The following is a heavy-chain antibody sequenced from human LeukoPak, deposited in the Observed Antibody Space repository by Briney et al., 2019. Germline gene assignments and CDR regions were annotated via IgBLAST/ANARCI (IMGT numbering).Heavy chain of an antibody. V-gene: IGHV4-59*01. D-gene: IGHD3-22*01. Sequence: SETLSLTCTVSGGSISSYYWSWIRQPPGKGLEWIGYIYYSGSTNYNPSLKSRVTISVATSKNQFSLKLSSVTAADTAVYYCARVGPSSGYVDYWGQGTLVTVSS. CDR2: IYYSGST. CDR3: ARVGPSSGYVDY. CDR1: GGSISSYY. J-gene: IGHJ4*02.